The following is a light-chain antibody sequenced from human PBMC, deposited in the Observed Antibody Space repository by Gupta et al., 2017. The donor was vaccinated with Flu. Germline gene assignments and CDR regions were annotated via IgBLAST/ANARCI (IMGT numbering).Light chain of an antibody. V-gene: IGKV2-28*01. CDR3: MQSLHTPRT. J-gene: IGKJ1*01. Sequence: EIVMTQSPLSLPVTPGEPASISCRSSQSLLHFNGFNYLEWYLQKPGQSPQLLIYLGSNRASGVPDRFSGSGSGTDFTLRISRIEAEDVGIYYCMQSLHTPRTFGQGTKVEIK. CDR1: QSLLHFNGFNY. CDR2: LGS.